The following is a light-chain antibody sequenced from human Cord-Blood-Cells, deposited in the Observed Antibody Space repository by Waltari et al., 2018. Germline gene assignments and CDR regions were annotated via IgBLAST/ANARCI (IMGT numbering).Light chain of an antibody. V-gene: IGKV1-39*01. CDR2: AAS. CDR3: QQSYSTPLFT. J-gene: IGKJ3*01. Sequence: EIQTTPSPSPLSASVGDRVTITCRASQSISSYLNWYQQKPGKAPKLLIYAASSLQSGVPSRFSGSGSGTDFTLTISSLQPEDFATYYCQQSYSTPLFTFGPGTKVDIK. CDR1: QSISSY.